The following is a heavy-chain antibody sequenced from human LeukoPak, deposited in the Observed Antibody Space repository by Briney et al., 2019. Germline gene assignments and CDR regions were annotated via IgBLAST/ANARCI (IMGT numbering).Heavy chain of an antibody. J-gene: IGHJ6*03. CDR3: ASGSYAYYYMDV. CDR2: IYYSGST. D-gene: IGHD1-26*01. Sequence: SSETLSLTCTVSGGSISNSRDYWAWIRQPPGKGLEWIANIYYSGSTYYSPSLKSRVTISVDTSKNQFSLKLSSVTTADTAVYYCASGSYAYYYMDVWGKGTTVTVSS. V-gene: IGHV4-39*07. CDR1: GGSISNSRDY.